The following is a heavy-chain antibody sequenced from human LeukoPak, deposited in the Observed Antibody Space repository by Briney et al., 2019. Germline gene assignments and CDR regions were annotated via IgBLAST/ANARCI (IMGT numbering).Heavy chain of an antibody. CDR3: ARRWVYDKRAFDA. J-gene: IGHJ3*01. D-gene: IGHD3-16*01. V-gene: IGHV4-59*08. CDR1: GGSISGTYY. Sequence: SETLSLTCTVSGGSISGTYYWSWIRQPPGKGLGWIGYIYYTGTTDSNPSLKSRVTISLDTSKNQFSLNLSSVTAADTAVYYCARRWVYDKRAFDAWGQGTMVTVS. CDR2: IYYTGTT.